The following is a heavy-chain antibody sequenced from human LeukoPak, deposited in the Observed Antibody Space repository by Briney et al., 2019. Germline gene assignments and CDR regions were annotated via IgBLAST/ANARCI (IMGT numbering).Heavy chain of an antibody. CDR3: ARDRNSGSTSRYLDY. CDR2: IYSGGST. V-gene: IGHV3-66*01. D-gene: IGHD2-2*01. Sequence: PGGSLRLSCAASGFTVSSNYMSWVSQPPGKGLEWVSVIYSGGSTYYADSVKGRFTISRDNSKNTLYLQMNSLRAEDTAVYYCARDRNSGSTSRYLDYWGQGTLVTVSS. J-gene: IGHJ4*02. CDR1: GFTVSSNY.